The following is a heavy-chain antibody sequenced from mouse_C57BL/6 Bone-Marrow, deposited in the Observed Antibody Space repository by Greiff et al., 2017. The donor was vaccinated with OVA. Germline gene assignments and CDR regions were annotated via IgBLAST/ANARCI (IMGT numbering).Heavy chain of an antibody. CDR3: TTYGSSWFAY. CDR2: IDPENGDT. Sequence: VTLKESGAELVRPGASVKLSCTASGFNIKDDYMHWVKQRPEQGLEWIGWIDPENGDTEYASKFQGKATITADTSSNTAYLQLSSLTSEDTAVYYCTTYGSSWFAYWGQGTLVTVSA. J-gene: IGHJ3*01. V-gene: IGHV14-4*01. D-gene: IGHD1-1*01. CDR1: GFNIKDDY.